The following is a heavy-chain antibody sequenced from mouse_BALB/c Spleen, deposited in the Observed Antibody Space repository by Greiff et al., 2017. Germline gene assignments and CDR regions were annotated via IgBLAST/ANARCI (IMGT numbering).Heavy chain of an antibody. CDR2: INSNGGST. Sequence: VQLKESGGGLVQPGGSLKLSCAASGFTFSSYGMSWVRQTPDKRLELVATINSNGGSTYYPDSVKGRFTISRDNAKNTLYLQMSSLKSEDTAMYYCARDRDYRYYYAMDYWGQGTSVTVSS. J-gene: IGHJ4*01. CDR3: ARDRDYRYYYAMDY. CDR1: GFTFSSYG. D-gene: IGHD2-14*01. V-gene: IGHV5-6-3*01.